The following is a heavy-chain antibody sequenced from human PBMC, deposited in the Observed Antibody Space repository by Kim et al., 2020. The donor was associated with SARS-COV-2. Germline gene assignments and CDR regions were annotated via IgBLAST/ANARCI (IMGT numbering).Heavy chain of an antibody. CDR3: ARYYSSGWQNWFDP. Sequence: NPSLKSRVTISVDTSKNQFSLKLSSVTAADTAVYYCARYYSSGWQNWFDPWGQGTLVTVSS. D-gene: IGHD6-19*01. J-gene: IGHJ5*02. V-gene: IGHV4-39*01.